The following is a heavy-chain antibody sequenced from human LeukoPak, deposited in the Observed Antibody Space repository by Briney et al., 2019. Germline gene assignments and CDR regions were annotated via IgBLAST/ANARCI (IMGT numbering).Heavy chain of an antibody. CDR1: GYTFTGYY. D-gene: IGHD3-3*01. CDR2: INPNSGGT. V-gene: IGHV1-2*02. Sequence: SVKVSCKAPGYTFTGYYMHWVRQAPGQGLEWMGWINPNSGGTNYAQKFQGRVTMTRDTSISTAYIELSRLRSDDTAVYYCATINYYDFWSGQFDYWGQGTLVTVSS. CDR3: ATINYYDFWSGQFDY. J-gene: IGHJ4*02.